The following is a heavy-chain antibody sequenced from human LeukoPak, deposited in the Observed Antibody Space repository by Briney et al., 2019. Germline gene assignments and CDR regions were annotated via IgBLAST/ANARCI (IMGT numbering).Heavy chain of an antibody. CDR2: IYSGGST. CDR3: ARENYDILTGFDY. Sequence: PGGSLRLSCAASGFTVSSNYMSWVRQAPGKGLEWVSVIYSGGSTYYADSVKGRFTISRDNSKNTLYLQMNSLRAEDTAVYYCARENYDILTGFDYWGQRTLVTVSS. D-gene: IGHD3-9*01. J-gene: IGHJ4*02. V-gene: IGHV3-53*05. CDR1: GFTVSSNY.